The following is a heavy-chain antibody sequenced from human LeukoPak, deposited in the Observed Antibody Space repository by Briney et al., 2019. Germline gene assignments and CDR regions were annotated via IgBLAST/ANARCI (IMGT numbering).Heavy chain of an antibody. CDR3: ARDTVKGIAVAGGAFDI. CDR1: GGSIISYY. J-gene: IGHJ3*02. D-gene: IGHD6-19*01. V-gene: IGHV4-59*01. Sequence: SETLSLTCTVSGGSIISYYWSWIRQPPGKGLEWIGYIYYSGSTNYNPSLKSRVTISVDTSKNQFSLKLSSVTAADTAVYYCARDTVKGIAVAGGAFDIWGQGTMVTVSS. CDR2: IYYSGST.